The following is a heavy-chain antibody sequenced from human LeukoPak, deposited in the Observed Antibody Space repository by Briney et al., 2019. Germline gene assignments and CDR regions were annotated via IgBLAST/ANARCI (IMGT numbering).Heavy chain of an antibody. J-gene: IGHJ3*02. CDR2: IYTDGSDT. V-gene: IGHV3-74*01. Sequence: GGSLRLSCAASGFTFSGYWMHWVRQAPGKGLVWVSRIYTDGSDTRYADSVKGRFTIPRDNAKNTLYLQMSSLKAEDTAVYYCARSSRQDLDIWGQGTMVTVSS. CDR1: GFTFSGYW. CDR3: ARSSRQDLDI. D-gene: IGHD6-13*01.